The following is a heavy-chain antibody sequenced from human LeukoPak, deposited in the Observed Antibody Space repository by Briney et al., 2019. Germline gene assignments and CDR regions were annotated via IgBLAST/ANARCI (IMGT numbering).Heavy chain of an antibody. J-gene: IGHJ3*02. V-gene: IGHV3-74*01. CDR2: LRSDGSII. CDR3: AREAYEAFDI. Sequence: GGSLRLSCAASGFSFSAYWMHWVRHAPGKGLVWVSRLRSDGSIITCADSVKGRFTISRDNAKSTLYLQMNSLRAEDTAVYYCAREAYEAFDIWGQGTMVTVSS. CDR1: GFSFSAYW.